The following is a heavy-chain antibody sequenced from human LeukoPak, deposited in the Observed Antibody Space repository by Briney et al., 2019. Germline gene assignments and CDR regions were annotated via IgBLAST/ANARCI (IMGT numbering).Heavy chain of an antibody. D-gene: IGHD5-18*01. J-gene: IGHJ4*02. CDR2: ISDSGGST. V-gene: IGHV3-23*01. CDR1: GFTFSSYA. Sequence: GGSLRLSCAASGFTFSSYAMSWVRQAPGKGLEWVSAISDSGGSTYYADSVKGRFTISRDNSKNTLYLQMNSLRAEDTAVYYCAKDPPRYEYSYGYSWGQGTLVTVSS. CDR3: AKDPPRYEYSYGYS.